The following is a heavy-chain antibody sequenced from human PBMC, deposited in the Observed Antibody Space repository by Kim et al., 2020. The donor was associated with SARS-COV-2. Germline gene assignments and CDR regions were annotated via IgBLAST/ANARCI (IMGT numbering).Heavy chain of an antibody. V-gene: IGHV3-23*01. CDR3: AKPGTSSWYEGEYFHR. CDR1: GFTFSSYA. Sequence: GGSLRLSCAASGFTFSSYAMSWVRQAPGKGLEWVSAISGSGANTYYADSVKGRFTVSRDNSKNTLYLQMNRLRAEDSAIYYCAKPGTSSWYEGEYFHRWGQVTLVTVSS. D-gene: IGHD6-13*01. CDR2: ISGSGANT. J-gene: IGHJ1*01.